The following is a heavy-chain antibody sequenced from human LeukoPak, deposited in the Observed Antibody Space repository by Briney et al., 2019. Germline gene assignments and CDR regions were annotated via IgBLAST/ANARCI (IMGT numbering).Heavy chain of an antibody. CDR3: ARAGAYSSSVPLDY. J-gene: IGHJ4*02. CDR1: GYTFTSYD. V-gene: IGHV1-8*01. Sequence: ASVKVSCKASGYTFTSYDINWVRQATGQGLEWMGWMNPNSGNTGYAQKFQGRVTMTRNTSISTAYMELSSLRSEDTAVYYCARAGAYSSSVPLDYWGQGTLVTVSS. D-gene: IGHD6-13*01. CDR2: MNPNSGNT.